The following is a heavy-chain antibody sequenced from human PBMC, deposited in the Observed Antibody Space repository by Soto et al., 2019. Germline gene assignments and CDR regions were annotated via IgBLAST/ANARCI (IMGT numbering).Heavy chain of an antibody. CDR2: IYYSGST. Sequence: QLQLQESGPGLVKPSETLSLTCTVSGGSISSSSYFWGWIRQPPGKGLEWIGSIYYSGSTYYNPSLKSRVTISVDTPKSQFSLKLSSVTAADTAVYYCARHPGYGLSYFDYWGQGTLVTVSS. CDR1: GGSISSSSYF. J-gene: IGHJ4*02. CDR3: ARHPGYGLSYFDY. D-gene: IGHD5-18*01. V-gene: IGHV4-39*01.